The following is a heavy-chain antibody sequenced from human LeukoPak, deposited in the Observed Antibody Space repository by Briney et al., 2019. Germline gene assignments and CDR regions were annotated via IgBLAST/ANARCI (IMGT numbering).Heavy chain of an antibody. CDR1: GYRFTDYW. CDR3: ARGGSFHEFDI. CDR2: INTNTGGT. D-gene: IGHD3-10*01. V-gene: IGHV1-2*02. Sequence: GASVTVSCKASGYRFTDYWIQWVRQAPGQGLEWMGWINTNTGGTVYAQKFQGRVTMTRDTSLTTSYMDLSRLTSDDTAVYYCARGGSFHEFDIWGQGTMVIVSS. J-gene: IGHJ3*02.